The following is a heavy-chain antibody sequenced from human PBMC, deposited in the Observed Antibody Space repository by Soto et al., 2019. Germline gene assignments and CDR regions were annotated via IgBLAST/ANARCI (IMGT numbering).Heavy chain of an antibody. Sequence: GGSLRLSCAASGFTFSSDAMSWVRQAPGKGLEWVSAISGSGGSTYYADSVKGRFTIPRDNSKNTLYLQMNSLRAEDTAVYYCARGNYDFWSGYHHFDYWGQGTLVTVSS. D-gene: IGHD3-3*01. CDR3: ARGNYDFWSGYHHFDY. J-gene: IGHJ4*02. CDR2: ISGSGGST. V-gene: IGHV3-23*01. CDR1: GFTFSSDA.